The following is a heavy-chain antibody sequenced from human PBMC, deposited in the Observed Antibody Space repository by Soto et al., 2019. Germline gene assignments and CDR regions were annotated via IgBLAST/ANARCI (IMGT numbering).Heavy chain of an antibody. Sequence: EVQLVESGGGLVQPGRSLRLSCAASGFTFDDYAMHWVRQAPGKGLEWVSGISWNSGSIGYADSVKGRFTISRDNAKNSWYLQMDSLKAEDTALYYCAKVKGSVAGIFDYWGQGTLVTVSS. CDR3: AKVKGSVAGIFDY. CDR2: ISWNSGSI. CDR1: GFTFDDYA. D-gene: IGHD6-19*01. J-gene: IGHJ4*02. V-gene: IGHV3-9*01.